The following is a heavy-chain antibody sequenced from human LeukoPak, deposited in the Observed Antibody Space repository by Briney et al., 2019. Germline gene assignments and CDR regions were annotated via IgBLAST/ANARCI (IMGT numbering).Heavy chain of an antibody. D-gene: IGHD1-26*01. CDR1: GGSISSYY. CDR3: ARVRGGRLPYYFDY. CDR2: IYYSGST. V-gene: IGHV4-59*01. J-gene: IGHJ4*02. Sequence: PSETLSLTCTVSGGSISSYYWSWIRQPPGKGLEWIGYIYYSGSTNYNPSLKSRVTISVDTSKNQFSLKLSSVTAADTAVYYCARVRGGRLPYYFDYWGQGTLVTVSS.